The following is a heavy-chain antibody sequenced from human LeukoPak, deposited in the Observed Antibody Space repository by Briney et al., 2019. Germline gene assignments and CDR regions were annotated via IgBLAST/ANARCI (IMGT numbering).Heavy chain of an antibody. J-gene: IGHJ6*02. CDR2: INQDGGDK. CDR3: ATYTHWVAGDV. V-gene: IGHV3-7*01. D-gene: IGHD3-16*01. Sequence: GGSLRLSCAASGFTFSDSWMSWVRQAPGKGLEWVANINQDGGDKDYVDSVKGRFTISRDNARNSLYLQMGSLRAEDTAVYYCATYTHWVAGDVWGQGTTVTVSS. CDR1: GFTFSDSW.